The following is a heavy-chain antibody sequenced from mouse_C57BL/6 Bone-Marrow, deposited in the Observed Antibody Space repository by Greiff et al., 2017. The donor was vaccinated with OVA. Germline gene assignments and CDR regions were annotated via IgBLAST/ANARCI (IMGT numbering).Heavy chain of an antibody. D-gene: IGHD1-1*01. CDR2: IWSGGST. CDR1: GFSLTSYG. Sequence: VQLQQSGPGLVQPSQSLSITCTVSGFSLTSYGVHWVRQSPGKGLEWLGVIWSGGSTDYNAAFISRLSISKDNSKSQVFFKMNSLQADDTAIYYCARNLYYYGSPYWYFDVWGTGTTVTVSS. J-gene: IGHJ1*03. V-gene: IGHV2-2*01. CDR3: ARNLYYYGSPYWYFDV.